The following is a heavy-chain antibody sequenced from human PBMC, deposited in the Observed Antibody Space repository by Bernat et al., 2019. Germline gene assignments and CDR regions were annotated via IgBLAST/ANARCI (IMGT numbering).Heavy chain of an antibody. Sequence: EVQLVESGGDLVQPGGSLRLSCAASGFTFSIYSMNWVRQAPGKGLEWVSYINGSGSLIYYADSVKGRFNSSRDNAKNSLFMQMNSLRAEDTAVYYCARLTRGQILGNWGQGTLVTVSS. CDR1: GFTFSIYS. V-gene: IGHV3-48*01. CDR2: INGSGSLI. J-gene: IGHJ4*02. D-gene: IGHD3-3*01. CDR3: ARLTRGQILGN.